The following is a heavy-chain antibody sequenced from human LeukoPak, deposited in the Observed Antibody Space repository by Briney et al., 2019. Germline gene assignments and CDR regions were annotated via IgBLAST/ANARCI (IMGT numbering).Heavy chain of an antibody. D-gene: IGHD4-23*01. J-gene: IGHJ3*02. Sequence: PSETLSLTCTVSGGSISPYSWSWIRQPPGKGLEWIDFIYYRGSTNYNPSLKSRVTISVDTSKNQFSLKLSSVTAADTAVYYCARGNYGGNASDAFDIWGQGTMVTVSS. CDR2: IYYRGST. V-gene: IGHV4-59*13. CDR3: ARGNYGGNASDAFDI. CDR1: GGSISPYS.